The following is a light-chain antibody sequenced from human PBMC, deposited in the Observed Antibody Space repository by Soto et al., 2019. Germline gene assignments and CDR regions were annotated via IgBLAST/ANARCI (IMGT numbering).Light chain of an antibody. V-gene: IGKV3-11*01. CDR2: DAS. CDR1: QSVDTF. J-gene: IGKJ4*01. CDR3: QQRSNWPYLT. Sequence: ETALTQSPATLSLSPGERATLSCRASQSVDTFLAWYQQKPGQAPRLLIYDASNRATGIPARFSGSGSGTDFTLTISSLEPEDFAVYYCQQRSNWPYLTFGGGTRV.